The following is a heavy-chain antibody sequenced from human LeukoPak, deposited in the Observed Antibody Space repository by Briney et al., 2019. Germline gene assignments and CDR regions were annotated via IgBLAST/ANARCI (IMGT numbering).Heavy chain of an antibody. D-gene: IGHD3-22*01. CDR2: ISHVGGT. J-gene: IGHJ4*02. V-gene: IGHV3-23*01. CDR1: GFTFSDYA. Sequence: GGSLRLSCAASGFTFSDYAMSWVRQAPEKGLEWVSTISHVGGTYYADSVRGWFTISRDDSKNMVYLQMDSLRAEDTAVYYCAKDREYDDSCDYNGWGQGPLVTVSS. CDR3: AKDREYDDSCDYNG.